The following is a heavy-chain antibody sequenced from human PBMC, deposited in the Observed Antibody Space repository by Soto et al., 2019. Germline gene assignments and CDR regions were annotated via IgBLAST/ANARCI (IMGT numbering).Heavy chain of an antibody. CDR1: GFTFSSYW. J-gene: IGHJ5*02. CDR3: AATKYSSPNWFDP. CDR2: IKQDGSEK. V-gene: IGHV3-7*01. Sequence: GSLRLSCAASGFTFSSYWMSWVRQAPGKGLEWVANIKQDGSEKYYVDSVKGRFTISRDNAKNSLYLQMNSLRAEDTAVYYCAATKYSSPNWFDPWGQGTLVTVS. D-gene: IGHD6-6*01.